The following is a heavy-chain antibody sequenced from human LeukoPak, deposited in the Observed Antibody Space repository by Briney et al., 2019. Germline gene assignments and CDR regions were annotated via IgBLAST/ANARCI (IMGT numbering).Heavy chain of an antibody. CDR2: ISTYNGNT. J-gene: IGHJ4*02. Sequence: ASVKVSCKASGYTFTSYGISWVRQAPGQGLEWMGWISTYNGNTNYAQKLQGRVTMTTDTSTSTAYMELRSLRSDDTAVYYCARALTSYHDSSGYCYWGQGTLVTVSS. V-gene: IGHV1-18*01. CDR3: ARALTSYHDSSGYCY. CDR1: GYTFTSYG. D-gene: IGHD3-22*01.